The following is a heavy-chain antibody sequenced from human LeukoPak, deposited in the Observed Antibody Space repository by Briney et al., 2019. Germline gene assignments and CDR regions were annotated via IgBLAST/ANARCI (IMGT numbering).Heavy chain of an antibody. CDR2: IYYSGST. CDR3: ARAMVRGSMDV. Sequence: LQTLSLTRTVSGGSISSGGYYWSSISQHPGKGLEWIGYIYYSGSTYYNPSLKSRVTISVDTSKNQFSLKLSSVTAADTAVYYCARAMVRGSMDVWGQGTTVTVSS. J-gene: IGHJ6*02. CDR1: GGSISSGGYY. V-gene: IGHV4-31*03. D-gene: IGHD3-10*01.